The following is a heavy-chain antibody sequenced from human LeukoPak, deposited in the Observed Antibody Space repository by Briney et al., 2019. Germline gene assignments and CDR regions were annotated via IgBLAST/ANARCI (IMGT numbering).Heavy chain of an antibody. Sequence: PGGSLRLSCATSEFTFSSYAFHWVRQAPGKGLEWVATMSFDVNNKYYADSVRGRFTISRDNSKNTLYLQMNSLRAEDTAVYSCARGFCTSTSCYIDYWGQGTLVTVSS. CDR1: EFTFSSYA. D-gene: IGHD2-2*02. CDR2: MSFDVNNK. J-gene: IGHJ4*02. CDR3: ARGFCTSTSCYIDY. V-gene: IGHV3-30*04.